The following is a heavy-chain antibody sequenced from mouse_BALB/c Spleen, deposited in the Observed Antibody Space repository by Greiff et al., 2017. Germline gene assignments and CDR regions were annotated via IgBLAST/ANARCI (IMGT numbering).Heavy chain of an antibody. D-gene: IGHD2-10*02. CDR2: IRLKSNNYAT. V-gene: IGHV6-6*02. CDR1: GFTFSNYW. J-gene: IGHJ4*01. CDR3: TGRVYYSAMDY. Sequence: EVHLVESGGGLVQPGGSMKLSCAASGFTFSNYWMNWVRQSPEKGLEWVAEIRLKSNNYATHYTESVKGRFTISRDDSKSSVYLQMSNLRAEDTGIYYCTGRVYYSAMDYWGQGTSVTVSS.